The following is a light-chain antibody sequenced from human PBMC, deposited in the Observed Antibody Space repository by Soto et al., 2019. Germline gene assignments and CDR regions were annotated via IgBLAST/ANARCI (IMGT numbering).Light chain of an antibody. Sequence: QSVLTQPPSASGTPGQRVTISCSGSSSNIGTNYVYWYQQVPGTAPKLLIYSNNRRPSGVPDRFSGSKSGTSASLAIRGLRSEDEADYYCATWDDSLRGRVFGGGTQLTVL. CDR3: ATWDDSLRGRV. J-gene: IGLJ3*02. CDR1: SSNIGTNY. CDR2: SNN. V-gene: IGLV1-47*02.